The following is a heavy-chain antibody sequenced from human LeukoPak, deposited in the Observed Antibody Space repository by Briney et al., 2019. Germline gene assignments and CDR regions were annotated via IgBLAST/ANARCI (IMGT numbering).Heavy chain of an antibody. J-gene: IGHJ4*02. Sequence: PGGSLRLSCAASRLTFSSHGMNWVRQAPGQEREGVADMREDGTEGNYVDSLKGRFNISRDNAKKSLFLQMSNLRDDDTAIYYCARHVGISFWGQGPLVTVSS. CDR2: MREDGTEG. D-gene: IGHD7-27*01. CDR1: RLTFSSHG. V-gene: IGHV3-7*01. CDR3: ARHVGISF.